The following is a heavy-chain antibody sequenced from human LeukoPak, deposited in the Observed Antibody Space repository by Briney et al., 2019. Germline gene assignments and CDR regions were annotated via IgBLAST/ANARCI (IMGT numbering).Heavy chain of an antibody. Sequence: GSLRLSCAASGFTFNSNGMSWVRQAPGKGLEWVSAISASGGSTYYADSVKGRFTISRDNSKNTLYLQINSLRVEDTAVYYCTKFSLRGTYSFDHWGQGTLVTVSS. D-gene: IGHD1-26*01. CDR2: ISASGGST. V-gene: IGHV3-23*01. CDR1: GFTFNSNG. CDR3: TKFSLRGTYSFDH. J-gene: IGHJ4*02.